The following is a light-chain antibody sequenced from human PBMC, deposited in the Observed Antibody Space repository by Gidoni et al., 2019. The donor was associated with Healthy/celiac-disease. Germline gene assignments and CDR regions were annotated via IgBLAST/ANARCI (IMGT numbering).Light chain of an antibody. CDR1: QSVSSSY. CDR2: GAA. V-gene: IGKV3D-7*01. CDR3: QQDYNLPPWT. J-gene: IGKJ1*01. Sequence: PGERVTLSCRASQSVSSSYLTWYHQKPGQAPRLLIYGAATRATSIPARFSGSGSGTDFTLTISSLHPEDFSVYYCQQDYNLPPWTFGQGTKVEIK.